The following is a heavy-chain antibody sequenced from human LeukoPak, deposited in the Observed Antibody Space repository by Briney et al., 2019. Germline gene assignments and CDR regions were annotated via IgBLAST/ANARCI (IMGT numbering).Heavy chain of an antibody. CDR2: IRGADGST. V-gene: IGHV3-23*01. CDR1: GFTFSSND. J-gene: IGHJ4*02. D-gene: IGHD2-8*01. Sequence: GGSLRLSCAASGFTFSSNDIGWVRQAPGKGLEWVSAIRGADGSTQYADSVKGRFSISRDNAKNTLYLQMNSLRAEDTAVYYCACAKVRTQWHFDYWGQGTLVSVSS. CDR3: ACAKVRTQWHFDY.